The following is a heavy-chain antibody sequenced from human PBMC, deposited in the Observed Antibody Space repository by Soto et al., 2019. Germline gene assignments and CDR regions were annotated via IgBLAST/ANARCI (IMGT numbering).Heavy chain of an antibody. V-gene: IGHV1-8*01. CDR1: GYTFTSYD. CDR2: MNPNSGYT. J-gene: IGHJ6*02. CDR3: ARERTGTTSMDV. D-gene: IGHD1-1*01. Sequence: QVQLVQSGVEVKKPGASVKVSCKASGYTFTSYDINWVRQATGQGLEWMGWMNPNSGYTAYAQKFQGRVTMTRNTSISTAYMELRSLRSEDTAVYYCARERTGTTSMDVWGQGTTVTVSS.